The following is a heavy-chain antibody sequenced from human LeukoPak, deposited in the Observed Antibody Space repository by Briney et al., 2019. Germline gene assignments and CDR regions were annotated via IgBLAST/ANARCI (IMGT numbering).Heavy chain of an antibody. CDR1: GFTFSSYE. J-gene: IGHJ4*02. D-gene: IGHD3-22*01. Sequence: GGSLRLSCAASGFTFSSYEMNWVRQAPGKGLEWVSYISSSGSTIYYADSVKGRFTISRDNAKNSLYLQMNSLRAEDTAVYYCARGPTYYYDSSGYSNAYYRGQGTLVTVSS. CDR2: ISSSGSTI. CDR3: ARGPTYYYDSSGYSNAYY. V-gene: IGHV3-48*03.